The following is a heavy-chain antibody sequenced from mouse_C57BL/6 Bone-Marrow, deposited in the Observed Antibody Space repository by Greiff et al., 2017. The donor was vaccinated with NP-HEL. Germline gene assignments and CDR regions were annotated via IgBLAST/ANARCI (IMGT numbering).Heavy chain of an antibody. V-gene: IGHV5-9*01. Sequence: EVQLVESGGGLVKPGGSLKLSCAASGFTFSSYTMSWVRQTPEKRLEWVATISGGGGNTYYPDSVKGRFTISRDNAKNTLYLQMSSLRSEDTALYYCARGDYYGSPFYYFDYWGQGTTLTVSS. CDR2: ISGGGGNT. D-gene: IGHD1-1*01. CDR1: GFTFSSYT. J-gene: IGHJ2*01. CDR3: ARGDYYGSPFYYFDY.